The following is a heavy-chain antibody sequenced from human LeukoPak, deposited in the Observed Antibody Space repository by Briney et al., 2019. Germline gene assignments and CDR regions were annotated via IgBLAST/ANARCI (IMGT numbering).Heavy chain of an antibody. CDR2: IKKDGFFS. D-gene: IGHD4-4*01. V-gene: IGHV3-74*03. J-gene: IGHJ4*02. CDR1: GFTFSSYS. Sequence: GGSLRLSCAASGFTFSSYSMNWVRQSPGKGLVWISLIKKDGFFSTYADSVKGRFTISRDDAKNTLYLQMDSLRADDTAVYYCATDLDYTFDYWGRGTLVTVSS. CDR3: ATDLDYTFDY.